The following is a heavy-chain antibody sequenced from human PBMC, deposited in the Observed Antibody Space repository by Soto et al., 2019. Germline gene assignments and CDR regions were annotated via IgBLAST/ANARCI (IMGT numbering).Heavy chain of an antibody. V-gene: IGHV3-23*01. D-gene: IGHD2-21*02. CDR2: IAVNADTI. Sequence: EVHLLESGGGLVQPGGSLRLSCAVSGFTFSSYAMTWLRQTPGKGLEWVSSIAVNADTIHYADSVKGRFTISRDNSNITLFLQMNSLRAEDTAVYHCARVGRSDSWDMWCDSWGQGPRVTVSS. CDR1: GFTFSSYA. J-gene: IGHJ5*01. CDR3: ARVGRSDSWDMWCDS.